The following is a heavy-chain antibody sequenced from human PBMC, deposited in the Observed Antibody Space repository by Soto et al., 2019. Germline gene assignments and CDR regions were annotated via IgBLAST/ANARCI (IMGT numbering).Heavy chain of an antibody. V-gene: IGHV3-11*01. Sequence: GGSLRLSCAASGSTFSDTYMSWIRQAPGKGLEWVSCISGSGDTMYYEDSVKGRFTISRDNAKNSLFLQMNSLRGEDTTMYYCARAVGSGYKIVLYYHYMDVWGKGTTVTVSS. CDR3: ARAVGSGYKIVLYYHYMDV. D-gene: IGHD3-3*01. CDR1: GSTFSDTY. J-gene: IGHJ6*03. CDR2: ISGSGDTM.